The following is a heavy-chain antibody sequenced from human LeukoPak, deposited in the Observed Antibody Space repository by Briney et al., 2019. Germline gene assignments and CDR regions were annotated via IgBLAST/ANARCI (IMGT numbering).Heavy chain of an antibody. V-gene: IGHV1-2*06. CDR2: INPRDGET. CDR3: VRSGRGTYYYFDL. D-gene: IGHD5-12*01. Sequence: ASVKVTYKASGYNFAGYYIHWVRQAPGQGLEWMGRINPRDGETNFAQKFQGRVTMTRDTSISTAYMELRSLTSDDTAMYYCVRSGRGTYYYFDLWGQGTLVTVSS. J-gene: IGHJ4*02. CDR1: GYNFAGYY.